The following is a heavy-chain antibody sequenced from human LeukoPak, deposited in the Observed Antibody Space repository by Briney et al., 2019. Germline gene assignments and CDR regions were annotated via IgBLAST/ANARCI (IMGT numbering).Heavy chain of an antibody. CDR1: GFTLSSYW. D-gene: IGHD5/OR15-5a*01. J-gene: IGHJ6*03. Sequence: GGSLRLSCAASGFTLSSYWMSWVRQAPGKGLEGVANIKQDGSEKYYVDSVKGRFTISRDNAKNSLYLQMNSLRAEDTAVYYCARDVSPLYYYYMDVWGKGTTVTVSS. CDR2: IKQDGSEK. V-gene: IGHV3-7*01. CDR3: ARDVSPLYYYYMDV.